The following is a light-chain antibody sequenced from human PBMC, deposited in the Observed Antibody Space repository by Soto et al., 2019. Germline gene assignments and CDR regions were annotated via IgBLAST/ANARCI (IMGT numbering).Light chain of an antibody. V-gene: IGKV3-11*01. CDR3: HQRSK. J-gene: IGKJ1*01. CDR2: DAS. CDR1: QSVSSY. Sequence: EIVLTQSPATLSLSPGERATLSCRASQSVSSYLAWYQQKPGQAPRPLIYDASNRATGIPARFSGSGSGTDFTLTISSLEPEDFAVYYCHQRSKFGQGTKVEIK.